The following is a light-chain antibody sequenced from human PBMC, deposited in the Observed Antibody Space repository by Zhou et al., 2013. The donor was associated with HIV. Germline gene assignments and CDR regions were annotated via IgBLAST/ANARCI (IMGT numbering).Light chain of an antibody. CDR3: MQSLQTPLT. V-gene: IGKV2-28*01. Sequence: DIVMTQSPLSLPVIPGESASISCRSSQSLLHSHGYNYVGWYRQKPGQSPQLLIYLGSNRASGVSNKFTGSGSGTDFTLTITRVEAEDVGVYYCMQSLQTPLTFGQGTKLEI. J-gene: IGKJ2*01. CDR1: QSLLHSHGYNY. CDR2: LGS.